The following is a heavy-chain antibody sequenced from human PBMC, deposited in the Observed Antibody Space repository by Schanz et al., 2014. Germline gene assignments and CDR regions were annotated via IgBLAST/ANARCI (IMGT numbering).Heavy chain of an antibody. V-gene: IGHV3-30*04. CDR3: ARDRQQLVGRIGYYYGMDV. D-gene: IGHD6-13*01. CDR1: GFTFSNFA. J-gene: IGHJ6*02. Sequence: QVQLVESGGGVVQPGRSLRLSCAASGFTFSNFAIHWVRQAPGKGLEWVAVISYDGSHKDYADSVKSRFTISRDNSKNTLYLQMNSLRAEDTAVYYCARDRQQLVGRIGYYYGMDVWGQGTTVTVSS. CDR2: ISYDGSHK.